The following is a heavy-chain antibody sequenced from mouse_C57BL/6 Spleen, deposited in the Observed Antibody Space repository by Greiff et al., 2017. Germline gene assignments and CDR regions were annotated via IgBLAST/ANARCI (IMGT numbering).Heavy chain of an antibody. CDR1: GFTFNSYW. Sequence: VQLQQSGAELVKPGASVKLSCTASGFTFNSYWMHWVKQRPGRGLEWIGRIDPDSGGTKYTAKFKSKATLTVDKSSNTAYLQLSSLTSEDSAVYYCARLAYYYGSSYWYFDVWGTGTTVTVSS. CDR2: IDPDSGGT. D-gene: IGHD1-1*01. J-gene: IGHJ1*03. V-gene: IGHV1-72*01. CDR3: ARLAYYYGSSYWYFDV.